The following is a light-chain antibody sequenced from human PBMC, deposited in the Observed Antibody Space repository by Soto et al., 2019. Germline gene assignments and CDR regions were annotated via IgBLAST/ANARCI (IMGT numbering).Light chain of an antibody. CDR1: SSDVGGYNY. CDR2: DVR. V-gene: IGLV2-14*01. J-gene: IGLJ2*01. Sequence: QSALTQPASVSGSPGQSITISCTGTSSDVGGYNYVSWYQQHPGKAPKLMIYDVRNRPSGVSNRFSGSKSGNTASLTISGLQAEDEADYYCSSYTSSSTSVVFGGGTQL. CDR3: SSYTSSSTSVV.